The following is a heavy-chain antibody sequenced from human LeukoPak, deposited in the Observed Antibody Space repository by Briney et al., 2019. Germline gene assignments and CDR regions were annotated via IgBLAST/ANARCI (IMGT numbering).Heavy chain of an antibody. V-gene: IGHV3-7*01. CDR1: GFTFSSYW. CDR2: IKQDGSEK. J-gene: IGHJ4*02. CDR3: ARDSSGPDY. D-gene: IGHD6-19*01. Sequence: PGGSLRLSCAASGFTFSSYWMSWVRQAPGKGLEWVANIKQDGSEKYYVDSVKGRFTISRDNAKNSLFLQMNSLRDEDTAVYHCARDSSGPDYWGQGTLVTVSS.